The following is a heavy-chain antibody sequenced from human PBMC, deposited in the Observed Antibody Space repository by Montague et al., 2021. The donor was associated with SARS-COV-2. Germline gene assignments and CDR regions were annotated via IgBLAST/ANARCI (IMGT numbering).Heavy chain of an antibody. J-gene: IGHJ4*02. CDR2: IYSGGST. CDR3: ARDFGDYSHVD. Sequence: PLRLSCAASGFTVSSNYMSWVRQAPGKGLEWVSVIYSGGSTYYADSVKGRFTISRHNSKNTLYLQMNSLRAEDTAVYYCARDFGDYSHVDWGQGTLVTVSS. V-gene: IGHV3-53*04. CDR1: GFTVSSNY. D-gene: IGHD4-23*01.